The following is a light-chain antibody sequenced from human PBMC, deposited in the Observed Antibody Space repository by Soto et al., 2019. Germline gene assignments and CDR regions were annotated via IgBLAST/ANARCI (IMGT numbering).Light chain of an antibody. CDR2: DAS. CDR1: QNINNY. CDR3: QQYENLPT. V-gene: IGKV1-33*01. J-gene: IGKJ5*01. Sequence: IQMTQSPSSLSASVRYRVTITCQASQNINNYLNWYQQKPGRAPKLLIYDASNLEAGVPSRFRGSGSGTDFTFTISRLQPEDIATYYCQQYENLPTFGQGTRLEIK.